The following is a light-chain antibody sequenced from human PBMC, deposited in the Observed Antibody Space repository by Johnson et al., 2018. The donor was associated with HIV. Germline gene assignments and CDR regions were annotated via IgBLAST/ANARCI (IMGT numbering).Light chain of an antibody. V-gene: IGLV1-51*01. Sequence: QSVLTQPPSVSAAPGQKVTISCSGSSSNIGNNYVSWYQQLPGTAPKILIYDNNKRPSGIPDRFSGSKSGTSATLGITGLQTGAEADYYCGTWDSSLSAGVFGTGTKFAGL. CDR2: DNN. CDR1: SSNIGNNY. J-gene: IGLJ1*01. CDR3: GTWDSSLSAGV.